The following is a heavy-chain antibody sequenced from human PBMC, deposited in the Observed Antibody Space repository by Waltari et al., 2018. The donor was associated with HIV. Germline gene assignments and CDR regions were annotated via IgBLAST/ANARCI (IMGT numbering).Heavy chain of an antibody. CDR3: ARHDYVWGSYRYTS. J-gene: IGHJ5*02. V-gene: IGHV4-34*01. CDR2: INHSGST. D-gene: IGHD3-16*02. CDR1: GGSFIGFY. Sequence: QVQLQQRGAGLLKPSASLSLTCAVYGGSFIGFYWSCIRQPPGKGLEWIGEINHSGSTNYNPSLKSRVTISVDTSKNQFSLKLSSVTAADTAVYYCARHDYVWGSYRYTSWGQGTLVTVSS.